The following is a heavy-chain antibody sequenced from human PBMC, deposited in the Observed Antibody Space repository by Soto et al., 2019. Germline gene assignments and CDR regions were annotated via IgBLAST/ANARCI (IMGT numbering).Heavy chain of an antibody. J-gene: IGHJ4*02. CDR2: IGGSGGRT. V-gene: IGHV3-23*01. CDR3: AKSGPGDCTSTSCPLDF. CDR1: GFTFSSYA. Sequence: GGSLRLSCAASGFTFSSYAMTWVRQAPGKGLEWVSGIGGSGGRTYYPDSVKGRFTISEDNSKNTLFLQMNSLRAEDTAVYFCAKSGPGDCTSTSCPLDFWGQGTLVTVSS. D-gene: IGHD2-2*01.